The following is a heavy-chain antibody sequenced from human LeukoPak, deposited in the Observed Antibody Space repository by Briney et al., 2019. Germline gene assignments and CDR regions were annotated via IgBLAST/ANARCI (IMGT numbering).Heavy chain of an antibody. V-gene: IGHV3-30-3*01. Sequence: GRALRLSCAASGFTFSSYAMHGVRQGPGKGLGGVAVISYDGSNKYYADSVKGRFTISRDNSKNTLYLQMNSLRAEDTAVYYCARDRGSGWPNSFDYWGQGTLVTVSS. J-gene: IGHJ4*02. CDR2: ISYDGSNK. CDR1: GFTFSSYA. D-gene: IGHD6-19*01. CDR3: ARDRGSGWPNSFDY.